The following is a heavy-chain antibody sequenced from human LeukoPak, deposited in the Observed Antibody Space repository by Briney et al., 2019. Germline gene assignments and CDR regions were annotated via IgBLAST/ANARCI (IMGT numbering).Heavy chain of an antibody. J-gene: IGHJ4*02. D-gene: IGHD5-24*01. CDR2: VSSSSSSYI. Sequence: GGSLRLSCAASGFTFSSYSMNWVRQAPGKGLEWVSSVSSSSSSYIYYADSVKGRFTISRDNAKNSLYLQMNSLRAEDTAVYYCARAAGEMATTRYWGQGTLVIVSS. V-gene: IGHV3-21*01. CDR3: ARAAGEMATTRY. CDR1: GFTFSSYS.